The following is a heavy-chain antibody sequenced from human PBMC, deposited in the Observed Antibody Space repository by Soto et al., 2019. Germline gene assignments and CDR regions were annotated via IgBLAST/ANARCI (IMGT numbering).Heavy chain of an antibody. Sequence: QVQLVESGGGVVQPGRSLRLSCAASGFTFSSYGMHWVRQAPGKGLEWVAVIWYDGSNKFYADPVKARFTISRDNSKNTLYLQMNSMGDEDTAVYYCAREDSSSWYSYYCYCYMDVWGKGTTVTVSS. J-gene: IGHJ6*03. CDR2: IWYDGSNK. CDR1: GFTFSSYG. CDR3: AREDSSSWYSYYCYCYMDV. D-gene: IGHD6-13*01. V-gene: IGHV3-33*01.